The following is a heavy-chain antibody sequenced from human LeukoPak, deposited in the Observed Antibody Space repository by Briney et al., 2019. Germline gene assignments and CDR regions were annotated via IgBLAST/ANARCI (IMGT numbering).Heavy chain of an antibody. Sequence: PGGSLRLSCAASGFTVSSNYMSWVRQAPGKGLEWVSYISSSGSTIYYADSVKGRFTISRDNAKNSLYLQMNSLRAEDTAVYYCAVQTYYDTEMYYFDYWGQGTLVTVSS. CDR2: ISSSGSTI. V-gene: IGHV3-11*01. D-gene: IGHD3-22*01. J-gene: IGHJ4*02. CDR1: GFTVSSNY. CDR3: AVQTYYDTEMYYFDY.